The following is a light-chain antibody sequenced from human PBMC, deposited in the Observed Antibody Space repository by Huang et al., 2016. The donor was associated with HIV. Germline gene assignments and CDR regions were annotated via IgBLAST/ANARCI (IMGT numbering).Light chain of an antibody. CDR3: QQSYGIPRT. CDR1: HNISKY. CDR2: GTS. J-gene: IGKJ2*01. V-gene: IGKV1-39*01. Sequence: DIQMTQSPSSLSASVGDTVIITRRASHNISKYLNWYQQVPGRAPKLLIYGTSNLQRGVALMRFSGRASGTDFTLTITSLQPEDAATYFCQQSYGIPRTFGLGT.